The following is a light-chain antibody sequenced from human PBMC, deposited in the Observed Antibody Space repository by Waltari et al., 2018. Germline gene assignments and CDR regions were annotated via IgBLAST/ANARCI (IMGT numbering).Light chain of an antibody. J-gene: IGLJ2*01. Sequence: QSALTQPPSASGSPGPSVTISCTGTSSDVGGHNLVSWYQQPPGKFPKLMIHEVSKRPSGVPDRFSGSKSGDTASLTVSGLQAEDEADYYCTSYAGSNILVFGGGTKLTVL. CDR1: SSDVGGHNL. CDR2: EVS. CDR3: TSYAGSNILV. V-gene: IGLV2-8*01.